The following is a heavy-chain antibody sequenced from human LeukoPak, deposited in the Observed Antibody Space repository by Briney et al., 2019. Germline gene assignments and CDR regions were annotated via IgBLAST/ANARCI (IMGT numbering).Heavy chain of an antibody. Sequence: GGSLRLSCAASGFTFSSYEMHWVRQAPGKGLEWVSYISSSDSTIYYADSVKGRFTISRDNSKNTLYLQMNSLRAEDTALNYCAKGDSSGYSRWFDPWGQGTLVTVSS. CDR2: ISSSDSTI. CDR3: AKGDSSGYSRWFDP. CDR1: GFTFSSYE. J-gene: IGHJ5*02. V-gene: IGHV3-48*03. D-gene: IGHD3-22*01.